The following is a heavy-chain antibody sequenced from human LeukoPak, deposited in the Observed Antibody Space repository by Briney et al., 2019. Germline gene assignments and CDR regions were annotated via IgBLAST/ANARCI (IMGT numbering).Heavy chain of an antibody. V-gene: IGHV4-59*01. Sequence: SETLSLTCTVSGGSLSNYHWSWIRQPPGRGLEWMGYMYDTGRTDYKHNPSLKSRVTTSLDTSKNQFSLRLSSVTAADTALYFCARVLLGGGAFDFWGQGTMVTVSS. CDR1: GGSLSNYH. CDR2: MYDTGRT. CDR3: ARVLLGGGAFDF. J-gene: IGHJ3*01. D-gene: IGHD1-26*01.